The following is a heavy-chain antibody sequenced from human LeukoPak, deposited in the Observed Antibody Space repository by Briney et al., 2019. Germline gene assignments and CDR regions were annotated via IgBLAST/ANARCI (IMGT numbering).Heavy chain of an antibody. D-gene: IGHD2-15*01. CDR2: ISSSSSYI. V-gene: IGHV3-21*01. CDR1: GFTFSSYE. Sequence: GGSLRLSCAASGFTFSSYEMNWVRQAPGKGLEWVSSISSSSSYIYYADSVKGRFTISRDNAKNSLYLQMNSLRAEDTAVYYCARDQSPWCSGGSCHFDYWGQGTLVTVSS. J-gene: IGHJ4*02. CDR3: ARDQSPWCSGGSCHFDY.